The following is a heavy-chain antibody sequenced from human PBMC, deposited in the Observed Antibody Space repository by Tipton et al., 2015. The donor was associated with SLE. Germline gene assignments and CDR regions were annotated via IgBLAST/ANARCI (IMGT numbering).Heavy chain of an antibody. D-gene: IGHD1-26*01. V-gene: IGHV4-4*07. J-gene: IGHJ6*02. CDR3: VRDGGGYSVPVYYFGMDV. Sequence: TLSLTCTVSGDSITNYYYNWIRQSAGRGLEWIGRVSSGVNTNYNPSFNGRVTMSVDTSKNQLFLKLNSVTAADTAVYYCVRDGGGYSVPVYYFGMDVWGQGTTVTVSS. CDR2: VSSGVNT. CDR1: GDSITNYY.